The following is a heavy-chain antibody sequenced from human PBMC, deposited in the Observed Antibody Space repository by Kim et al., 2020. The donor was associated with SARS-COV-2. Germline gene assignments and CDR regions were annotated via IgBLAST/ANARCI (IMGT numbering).Heavy chain of an antibody. CDR2: IKSKTDGGTT. CDR1: GFTFSNAW. D-gene: IGHD6-13*01. J-gene: IGHJ6*02. CDR3: TTEGTGSSWSGKTLSYYYNGMDV. Sequence: GGSLRLSCAASGFTFSNAWMSWVRQAPGKGLEWVGRIKSKTDGGTTDYAAPVKGRFTISRDDSKNTLYLQMNSLKTEDTAVYYCTTEGTGSSWSGKTLSYYYNGMDVWGQGTTVTVSS. V-gene: IGHV3-15*01.